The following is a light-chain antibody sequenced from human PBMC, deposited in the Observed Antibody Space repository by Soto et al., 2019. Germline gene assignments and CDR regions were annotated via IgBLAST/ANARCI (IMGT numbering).Light chain of an antibody. CDR2: EVN. V-gene: IGLV2-8*01. CDR1: ISDVGGYNS. Sequence: QSVLTHPPSAFGSPGQSVTISCTGTISDVGGYNSVSWYQQHPGKAPKLMIYEVNKRPSGVPDRFSGSKSGNTASLTVSGLQADDEADYYCSSYAGSNNVLFGGGTKVTVL. J-gene: IGLJ2*01. CDR3: SSYAGSNNVL.